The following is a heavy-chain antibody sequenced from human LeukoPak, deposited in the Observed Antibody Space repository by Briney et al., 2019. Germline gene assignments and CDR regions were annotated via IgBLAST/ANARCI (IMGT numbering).Heavy chain of an antibody. CDR2: IKQDGSEK. D-gene: IGHD6-19*01. V-gene: IGHV3-7*01. CDR1: GFTFSSYW. Sequence: GGSLRLSCAASGFTFSSYWMSWVRQAPGKGLEWVANIKQDGSEKYYVDSVKGRFTISRGNAKNSLYLQMNSLRAEDTAVYYCARDASSGWPAPYFDYWGQGTLVTVSS. J-gene: IGHJ4*02. CDR3: ARDASSGWPAPYFDY.